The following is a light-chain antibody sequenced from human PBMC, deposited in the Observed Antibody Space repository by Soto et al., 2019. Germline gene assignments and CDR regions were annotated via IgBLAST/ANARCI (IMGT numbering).Light chain of an antibody. CDR3: QQADTFPIT. Sequence: DIQLTQSPSSVSASLGERVTITCQASQGISRSLAWYQQKPGKAPKLLNYAASSVKSGVPTRCGGSSCRTDFPLTISSLQPEYFATYYCQQADTFPITFGQGTRLEIK. CDR1: QGISRS. V-gene: IGKV1D-12*01. J-gene: IGKJ5*01. CDR2: AAS.